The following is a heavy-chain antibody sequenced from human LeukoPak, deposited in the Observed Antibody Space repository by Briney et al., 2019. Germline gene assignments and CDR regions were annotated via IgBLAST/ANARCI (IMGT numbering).Heavy chain of an antibody. V-gene: IGHV4-39*07. CDR2: IYYSGST. CDR3: ARVSVTTETDWFDP. CDR1: GGSISSSSYY. J-gene: IGHJ5*02. Sequence: PSETLSLTCTVSGGSISSSSYYWGWIRQPPGKGLEWIGSIYYSGSTYYNPSLKSRVTISVDTSKNQFSLKLSSVTAADTAVYYCARVSVTTETDWFDPWGQGTLVTVSS. D-gene: IGHD4-17*01.